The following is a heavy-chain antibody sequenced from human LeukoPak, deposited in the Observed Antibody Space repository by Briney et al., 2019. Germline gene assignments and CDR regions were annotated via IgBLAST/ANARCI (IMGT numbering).Heavy chain of an antibody. CDR1: GDSVSSNDAT. CDR2: TYYRSKWFN. CDR3: ARISTTTKWFDP. Sequence: SQTLSLTCAISGDSVSSNDATWNWIRQSPSRGLVWLGRTYYRSKWFNDYAVSVKSRVTINSDTSKNQFSLQLNSVTPGDTAVYYCARISTTTKWFDPWGQGTLVTVSS. J-gene: IGHJ5*02. D-gene: IGHD5-24*01. V-gene: IGHV6-1*01.